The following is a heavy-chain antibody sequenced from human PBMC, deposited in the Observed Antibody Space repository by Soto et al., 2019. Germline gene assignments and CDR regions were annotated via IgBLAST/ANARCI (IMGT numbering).Heavy chain of an antibody. Sequence: GXSLRLSCAASGFTVSSNYIIWVVQAPGKGLEWVSVIYSGGSTYYADSVKGRFTISRDNSKNTLYLQMNSLRAEDTAVYYCVRDRRATVTVLDAFDIWGQGTMVTVSS. J-gene: IGHJ3*02. V-gene: IGHV3-66*01. CDR1: GFTVSSNY. D-gene: IGHD4-17*01. CDR2: IYSGGST. CDR3: VRDRRATVTVLDAFDI.